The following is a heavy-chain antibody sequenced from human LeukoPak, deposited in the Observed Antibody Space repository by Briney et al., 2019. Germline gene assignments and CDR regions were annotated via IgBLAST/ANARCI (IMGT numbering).Heavy chain of an antibody. D-gene: IGHD2/OR15-2a*01. CDR3: AKKHSTGLDP. J-gene: IGHJ5*02. CDR2: SGSGGST. V-gene: IGHV3-23*01. Sequence: GGSLRLSCAASGFTFSDSYMTWIRQAPGKGLEWVSDSGSGGSTYYADSVKGRFTISRDNSKNTLYLQMNGLRAEDTAVYYCAKKHSTGLDPWGQGTLVTVSS. CDR1: GFTFSDSY.